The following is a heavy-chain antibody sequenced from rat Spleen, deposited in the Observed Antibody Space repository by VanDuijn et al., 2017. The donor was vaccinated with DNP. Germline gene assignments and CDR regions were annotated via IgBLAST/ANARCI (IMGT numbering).Heavy chain of an antibody. V-gene: IGHV3-3*01. D-gene: IGHD4-1*01. CDR3: ARWVRALDY. J-gene: IGHJ2*01. CDR1: GYSITSCCR. CDR2: INSAGSI. Sequence: VQLQESGPGLVEPSQSLSLTCSVTGYSITSCCRWTWIRKFPGHKLEWMGYINSAGSIEYNPSLNGRISITRDTSKNQFFLQLNSVTTEDTATYYCARWVRALDYWGHGVMVTVSS.